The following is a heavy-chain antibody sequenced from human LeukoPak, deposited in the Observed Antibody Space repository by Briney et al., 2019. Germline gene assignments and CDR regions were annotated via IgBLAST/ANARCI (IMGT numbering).Heavy chain of an antibody. D-gene: IGHD3-22*01. CDR3: ARGNYYDSSAPNGMDV. V-gene: IGHV6-1*01. CDR1: GDSVSSNSAA. Sequence: SQTLSLTCAISGDSVSSNSAAWNWIRQSPSRGLEWLGRTYYRSKWYNDYAVSVKSRITINPDTSKNQFSLQLNSVTPEDTALYYCARGNYYDSSAPNGMDVWGQGTTVTVSS. CDR2: TYYRSKWYN. J-gene: IGHJ6*02.